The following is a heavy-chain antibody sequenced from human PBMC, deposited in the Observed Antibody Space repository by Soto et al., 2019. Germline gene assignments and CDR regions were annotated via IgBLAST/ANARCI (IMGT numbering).Heavy chain of an antibody. Sequence: LGASLKISCKGSGYSFTSYWIGWVRQMPGKGLEWMGIIYPSDSDTRYSPSFQGQVTISADKSITSASLQWSSLKASDTAMYYCARGGVASRTFDFWGQGTVVTVSS. V-gene: IGHV5-51*01. J-gene: IGHJ4*02. D-gene: IGHD3-3*01. CDR1: GYSFTSYW. CDR3: ARGGVASRTFDF. CDR2: IYPSDSDT.